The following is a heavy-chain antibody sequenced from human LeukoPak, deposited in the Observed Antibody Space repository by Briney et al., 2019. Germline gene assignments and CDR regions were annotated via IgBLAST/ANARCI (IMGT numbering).Heavy chain of an antibody. J-gene: IGHJ4*02. CDR2: INSDGSNT. D-gene: IGHD1-26*01. V-gene: IGHV3-74*01. CDR3: ASGPWELDY. Sequence: GGSLRLSCAASGFTFSAYVMSWVRQAPGKGLVWVSRINSDGSNTNYADSVKGRFTIARDNAKNTLFLQMNSLRAEDTAVYYCASGPWELDYWGQGTLVTVSS. CDR1: GFTFSAYV.